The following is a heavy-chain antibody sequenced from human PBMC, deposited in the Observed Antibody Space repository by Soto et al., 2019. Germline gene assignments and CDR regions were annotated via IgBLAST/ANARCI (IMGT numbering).Heavy chain of an antibody. CDR2: IYYIGTT. J-gene: IGHJ4*02. CDR3: AREEKQLSRYGGDFDY. CDR1: DGSVNSGNYD. D-gene: IGHD3-16*01. V-gene: IGHV4-61*01. Sequence: SETLSLTGSVSDGSVNSGNYDWSWIRQPPGKGLEGIGHIYYIGTTDYNPSLKSRVTISVDTSKNQFSLKVTSVTAADTAVYFCAREEKQLSRYGGDFDYWGQGILVTVSS.